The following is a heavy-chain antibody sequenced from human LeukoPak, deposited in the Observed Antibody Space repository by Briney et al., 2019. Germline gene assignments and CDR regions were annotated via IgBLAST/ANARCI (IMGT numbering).Heavy chain of an antibody. CDR3: ARVFSSWYFDY. CDR1: GGSFSGYY. Sequence: SETLSLTCAVYGGSFSGYYWSWIRQPPGKGLEWIGEINHSGSTNYNPSLKSRVTISVDTSKNQFSLKLSSVTAADAAVYYCARVFSSWYFDYWGQGTLVTVSS. V-gene: IGHV4-34*01. D-gene: IGHD6-13*01. CDR2: INHSGST. J-gene: IGHJ4*02.